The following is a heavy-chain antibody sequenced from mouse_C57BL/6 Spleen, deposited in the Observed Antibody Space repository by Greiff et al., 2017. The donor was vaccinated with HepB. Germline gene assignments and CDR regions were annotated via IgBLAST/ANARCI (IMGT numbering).Heavy chain of an antibody. D-gene: IGHD1-1*01. CDR2: ISSGSSTI. J-gene: IGHJ3*01. V-gene: IGHV5-17*01. Sequence: EVKLVESGGGLVKPGGSLKLSCAASGFTFSDYGMHWVRQAPEKGLEWVAYISSGSSTIYYADTVKGRFTISRDNAKNTLFLHMTSLRSEDTAMYYCARIGSSYWFAYWGQGTLVTVSA. CDR1: GFTFSDYG. CDR3: ARIGSSYWFAY.